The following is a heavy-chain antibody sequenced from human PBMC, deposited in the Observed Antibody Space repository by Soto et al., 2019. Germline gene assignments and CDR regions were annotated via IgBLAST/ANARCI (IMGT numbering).Heavy chain of an antibody. J-gene: IGHJ6*02. D-gene: IGHD5-18*01. CDR3: ARDLNGSSYGYTYYYYYGMDV. CDR1: GGSISSYY. CDR2: IYYSGST. V-gene: IGHV4-59*01. Sequence: SETLSLTCTVSGGSISSYYWSWIRQPPGKGLEWIGYIYYSGSTNYNPSLKSRVTISVDTSKNQFSLKLSSVTAADTAVYYCARDLNGSSYGYTYYYYYGMDVWGQGTTVTVSS.